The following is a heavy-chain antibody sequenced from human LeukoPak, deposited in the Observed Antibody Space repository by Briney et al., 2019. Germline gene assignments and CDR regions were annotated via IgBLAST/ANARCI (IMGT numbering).Heavy chain of an antibody. J-gene: IGHJ4*02. CDR3: ARDRSAAAAPFDY. Sequence: GGSLRLSCAASGFTVSSNYMSWVRQAPGKGLEWVSSISSSSSYIYYADSVKGRFTISRDNAKNSLYLQMNSLRAEDTAVYYCARDRSAAAAPFDYWGQGTLVTVSS. V-gene: IGHV3-21*01. CDR1: GFTVSSNY. D-gene: IGHD6-13*01. CDR2: ISSSSSYI.